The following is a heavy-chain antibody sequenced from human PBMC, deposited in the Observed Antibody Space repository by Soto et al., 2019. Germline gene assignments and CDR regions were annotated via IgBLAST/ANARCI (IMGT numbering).Heavy chain of an antibody. CDR1: GFTFSTYA. V-gene: IGHV3-23*01. Sequence: EVRLLESGGGLVQPGGSLRLSCAASGFTFSTYAMNWVRQAPGNGLEWVSAISGSGGSIHYADSVKGRFTISRDNSKNTLYLRMNSLRDEDTAVYHCVKGYWKGDVWGQGTTVTVSS. D-gene: IGHD1-1*01. CDR2: ISGSGGSI. CDR3: VKGYWKGDV. J-gene: IGHJ6*02.